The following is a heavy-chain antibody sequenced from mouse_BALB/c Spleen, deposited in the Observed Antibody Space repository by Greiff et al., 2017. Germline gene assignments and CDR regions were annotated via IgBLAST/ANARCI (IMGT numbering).Heavy chain of an antibody. CDR2: INPSTGYT. Sequence: VKVVESGAELAKPGASVKMSCKASGYTFTSYWMHWVKQRPGQGLEWIGYINPSTGYTEYNQKFKDKATLTADKSSSTAYMQLSSLTSEDSAVYYCARSQDYGSSYGFAYWGQGTLVTVSA. D-gene: IGHD1-1*01. CDR1: GYTFTSYW. CDR3: ARSQDYGSSYGFAY. V-gene: IGHV1-7*01. J-gene: IGHJ3*01.